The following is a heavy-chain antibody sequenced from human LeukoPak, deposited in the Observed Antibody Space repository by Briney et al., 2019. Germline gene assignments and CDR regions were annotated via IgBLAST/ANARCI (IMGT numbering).Heavy chain of an antibody. D-gene: IGHD2-8*01. CDR3: VKDYGVSGSGGAWLDL. CDR1: GLTFRNYG. Sequence: GGSLRLSCAASGLTFRNYGTRWVRQAPGKGLEWVALIRYDGSNTYYGDSVKGPFTTSRDTSKNTLYVQMNSLRAEDRAVYYCVKDYGVSGSGGAWLDLWGQGTQVTVPS. V-gene: IGHV3-30*02. J-gene: IGHJ5*02. CDR2: IRYDGSNT.